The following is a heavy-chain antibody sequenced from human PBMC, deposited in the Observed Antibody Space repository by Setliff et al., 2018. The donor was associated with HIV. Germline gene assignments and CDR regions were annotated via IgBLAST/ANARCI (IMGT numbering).Heavy chain of an antibody. D-gene: IGHD3-22*01. Sequence: PSETLSLTCTVSGGSISSGGYYWSWIRQHPGKGLEWIGYIYYSGSTYYNPSLKSRVTISVDTSKNQFSLKLSSVTAADTAVNYCAREATMINAFDIWGQGTMVTVSS. CDR2: IYYSGST. J-gene: IGHJ3*02. CDR1: GGSISSGGYY. V-gene: IGHV4-31*03. CDR3: AREATMINAFDI.